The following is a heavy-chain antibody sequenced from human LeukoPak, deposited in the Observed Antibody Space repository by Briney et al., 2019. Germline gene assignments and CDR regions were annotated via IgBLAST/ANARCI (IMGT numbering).Heavy chain of an antibody. D-gene: IGHD3-22*01. Sequence: GGSLRLSCVASGISFSSYWMAWVRRAPGKGREWVANIKYDGTHKFYAGSVEGRFTISRDNAKNSFFLEMNSLTADDTAVYFCASSHDSSGNDWGQGTLVTVSS. J-gene: IGHJ4*02. V-gene: IGHV3-7*01. CDR1: GISFSSYW. CDR2: IKYDGTHK. CDR3: ASSHDSSGND.